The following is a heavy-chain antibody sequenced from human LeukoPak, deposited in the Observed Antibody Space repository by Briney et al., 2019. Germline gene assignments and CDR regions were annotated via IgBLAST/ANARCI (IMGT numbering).Heavy chain of an antibody. V-gene: IGHV3-21*01. J-gene: IGHJ3*02. CDR2: ISSSSTYI. CDR1: GFTFSAYT. D-gene: IGHD3-22*01. CDR3: ARGRTYASTYYYDGSDAFDI. Sequence: PGGSLRLSCAASGFTFSAYTMNWVRQAPGKGLEWVSSISSSSTYIYYADSVKGRFTISRDNGKNSLYLQVTSLRAEDTAVYYCARGRTYASTYYYDGSDAFDIWGQGTMVTVSS.